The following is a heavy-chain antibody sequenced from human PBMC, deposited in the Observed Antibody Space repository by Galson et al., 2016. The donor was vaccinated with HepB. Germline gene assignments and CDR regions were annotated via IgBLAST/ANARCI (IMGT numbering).Heavy chain of an antibody. J-gene: IGHJ5*02. D-gene: IGHD3-22*01. V-gene: IGHV1-69*13. CDR1: GGTLSSYA. CDR2: VIPLFGTA. CDR3: ARGDPYYYDSSAQAPQRHWFDP. Sequence: SVKVSCKASGGTLSSYAISWVRQAPGQGLEWMGGVIPLFGTAKYALKFQGRVTLTADESTSTAFMELSSLRTEDTAVYYCARGDPYYYDSSAQAPQRHWFDPWGQGTLVTVSS.